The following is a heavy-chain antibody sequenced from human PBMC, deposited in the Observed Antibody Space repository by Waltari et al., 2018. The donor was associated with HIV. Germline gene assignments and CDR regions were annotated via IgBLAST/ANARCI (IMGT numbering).Heavy chain of an antibody. CDR3: ARGRKGYLGIEDFDS. V-gene: IGHV4-31*11. CDR2: IYNNGNT. CDR1: DVSINIGGYY. D-gene: IGHD2-15*01. J-gene: IGHJ4*02. Sequence: QVQLKGSAPGLLRPSQTLSATCAAYDVSINIGGYYWSWVRQHPGTGLEWLGHIYNNGNTYYNPSLQSRVTITLDTSQHQFSLRLNSVTAADNAVYYCARGRKGYLGIEDFDSWGQGTLVTVSS.